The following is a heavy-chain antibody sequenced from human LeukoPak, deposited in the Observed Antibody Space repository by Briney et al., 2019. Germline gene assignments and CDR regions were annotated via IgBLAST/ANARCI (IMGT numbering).Heavy chain of an antibody. CDR3: AKDRRPNSYSSSWLDY. CDR1: GYTFTSYG. Sequence: ASVKVSCKASGYTFTSYGISWVRQAPGQGLEWMGWISAYNGNTNYAQKLQGRVTMTTDTSTSTAYMELRSLRSDDTAVYYCAKDRRPNSYSSSWLDYWGQGTLITVSS. D-gene: IGHD6-13*01. V-gene: IGHV1-18*01. J-gene: IGHJ4*02. CDR2: ISAYNGNT.